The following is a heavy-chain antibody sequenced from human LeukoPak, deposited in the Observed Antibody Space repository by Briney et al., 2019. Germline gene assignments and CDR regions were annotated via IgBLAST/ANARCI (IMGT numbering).Heavy chain of an antibody. CDR3: ARAGQGFYYDNSAYYYDY. D-gene: IGHD3-22*01. V-gene: IGHV1-18*01. J-gene: IGHJ4*02. CDR2: ISVYNGNP. CDR1: GYSFTNYG. Sequence: ASVKVSCTASGYSFTNYGISWVRQGPGQGLEWMGWISVYNGNPTYAQKLRGRVTVTTDTSTRTAYMELRSLRSDDTAVYYCARAGQGFYYDNSAYYYDYWGQGTLVTVSS.